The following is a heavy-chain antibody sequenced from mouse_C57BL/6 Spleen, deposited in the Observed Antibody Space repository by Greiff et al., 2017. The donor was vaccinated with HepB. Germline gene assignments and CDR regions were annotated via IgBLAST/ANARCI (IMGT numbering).Heavy chain of an antibody. D-gene: IGHD1-1*01. CDR3: ARSSLRGAMDY. J-gene: IGHJ4*01. CDR1: GYTFTSYG. V-gene: IGHV1-81*01. CDR2: IYPRSGNT. Sequence: VQGVESGAELARPGASVKLSCKASGYTFTSYGISWVKQRTGQGLEWIGEIYPRSGNTYYNEKFKGKATLTADKSSSTAYMELRSLTSEDSAVYFCARSSLRGAMDYWGQGTSVTVSS.